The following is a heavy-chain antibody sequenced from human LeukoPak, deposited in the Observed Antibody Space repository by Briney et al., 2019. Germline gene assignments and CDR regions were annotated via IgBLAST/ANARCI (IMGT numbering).Heavy chain of an antibody. V-gene: IGHV3-23*01. CDR1: GFSFRTYA. J-gene: IGHJ6*02. CDR2: ISDSGGRT. CDR3: AKVHIVGVNYYYYNAMDV. Sequence: GGSLRLSCAASGFSFRTYAMSWVRQAPGKGLEWVSSISDSGGRTYYADSVKGRFTISRDNSKNTMCLQMNSLRAEDTAMYYCAKVHIVGVNYYYYNAMDVWGQGTTVTVSS. D-gene: IGHD1-26*01.